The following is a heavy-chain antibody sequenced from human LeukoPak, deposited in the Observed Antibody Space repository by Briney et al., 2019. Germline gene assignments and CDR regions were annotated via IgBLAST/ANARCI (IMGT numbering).Heavy chain of an antibody. CDR1: GFTFSNYA. Sequence: GGSLRLSCAASGFTFSNYAMSWVRQAPGRGLEWVSAISGSGGSTYYADSVKGRFTISRDNSKNTLYLQMNSLRAEDTAVYYCAKGRRAPSDAFDIWGQGTMVTVSS. CDR3: AKGRRAPSDAFDI. V-gene: IGHV3-23*01. CDR2: ISGSGGST. D-gene: IGHD1-1*01. J-gene: IGHJ3*02.